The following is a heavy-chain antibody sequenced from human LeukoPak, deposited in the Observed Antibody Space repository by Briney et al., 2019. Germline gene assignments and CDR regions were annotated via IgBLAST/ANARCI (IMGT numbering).Heavy chain of an antibody. CDR1: GFPVSINY. D-gene: IGHD3-22*01. V-gene: IGHV3-66*02. Sequence: GGSLRLSCAVSGFPVSINYMSWVRQAPGKGLEWVSVIYSGGSTYYADSVKGRFTISRDNYKNTLYLQMDSLRAEDTAVYYCARDGDDSSGYYLGKIDYWGQGTLVTVSS. CDR3: ARDGDDSSGYYLGKIDY. J-gene: IGHJ4*02. CDR2: IYSGGST.